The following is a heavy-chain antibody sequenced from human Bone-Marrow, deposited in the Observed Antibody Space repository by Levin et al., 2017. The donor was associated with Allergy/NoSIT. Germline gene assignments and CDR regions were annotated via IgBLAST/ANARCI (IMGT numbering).Heavy chain of an antibody. J-gene: IGHJ4*02. CDR3: AGPTTGYSYFDY. V-gene: IGHV3-30-3*01. CDR1: GFTFSSYA. CDR2: ISYDGSNK. D-gene: IGHD5-18*01. Sequence: AGGSLRLSCAASGFTFSSYAMHWVRQAPGKGLEWVAVISYDGSNKYYADSVKGRFTISRDNSKNTLYLQMNSLRAEDTAVYYCAGPTTGYSYFDYWGQGTLVTVSS.